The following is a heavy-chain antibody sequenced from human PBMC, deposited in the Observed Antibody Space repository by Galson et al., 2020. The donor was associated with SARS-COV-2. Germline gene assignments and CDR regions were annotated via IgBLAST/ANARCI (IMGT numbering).Heavy chain of an antibody. J-gene: IGHJ6*02. CDR2: INHSGST. D-gene: IGHD6-13*01. Sequence: SETLSLTCAVYGGSFSGYYWSWIRQPPGKGLEWIGEINHSGSTNYNPSLKSRVTISVDTSKNQFSLKLSSVTAADTAVYYCARDKPSSSWFYYYYGMDVWGQGTTVTVSS. CDR3: ARDKPSSSWFYYYYGMDV. V-gene: IGHV4-34*01. CDR1: GGSFSGYY.